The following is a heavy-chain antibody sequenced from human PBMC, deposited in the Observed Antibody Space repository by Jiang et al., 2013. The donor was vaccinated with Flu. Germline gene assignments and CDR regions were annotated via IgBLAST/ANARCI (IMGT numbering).Heavy chain of an antibody. Sequence: VQLVESGGGVVQPGRSLRLSCAASGFTFSSYAMHWVRQAPGKGLEWVAVISYDGSNKYYADSAKGRFTISRDNSKNTLYLQMNSLRAEDTAVYYCARDQAPYGDYVTDVWGQGTTVTVSS. CDR1: GFTFSSYA. D-gene: IGHD4-17*01. CDR2: ISYDGSNK. V-gene: IGHV3-30*01. J-gene: IGHJ6*02. CDR3: ARDQAPYGDYVTDV.